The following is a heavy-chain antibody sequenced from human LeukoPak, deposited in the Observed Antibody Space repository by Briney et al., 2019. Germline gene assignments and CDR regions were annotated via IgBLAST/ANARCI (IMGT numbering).Heavy chain of an antibody. J-gene: IGHJ4*02. V-gene: IGHV3-15*01. CDR1: GFTFSNYW. CDR2: IKSKTDGGTT. D-gene: IGHD3-3*01. CDR3: TTENFWSGYYSY. Sequence: GGSLRLSCAASGFTFSNYWMSWVRQAPGKGLEWVGRIKSKTDGGTTDYAAPVKGRFTISRDDSKNTLYLQMNSLKTEDTAVYYCTTENFWSGYYSYWGQGTLVTVSS.